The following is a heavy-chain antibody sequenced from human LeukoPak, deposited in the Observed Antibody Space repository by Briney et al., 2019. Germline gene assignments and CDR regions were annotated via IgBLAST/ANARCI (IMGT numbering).Heavy chain of an antibody. CDR3: VKDRYVDY. D-gene: IGHD3-16*01. Sequence: GGSLRLSCSVSGFSFSSYATHWVRQAPGKGLEYVSSISSNGDSTYYADSVKGRFTISRDNSMNTLFLQMSSLRAEDTAVYYCVKDRYVDYWGQGTLVTVSS. CDR2: ISSNGDST. J-gene: IGHJ4*02. CDR1: GFSFSSYA. V-gene: IGHV3-64D*09.